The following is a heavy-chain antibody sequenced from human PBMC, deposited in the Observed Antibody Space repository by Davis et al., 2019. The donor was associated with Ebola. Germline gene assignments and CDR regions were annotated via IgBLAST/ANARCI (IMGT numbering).Heavy chain of an antibody. V-gene: IGHV3-48*02. J-gene: IGHJ2*01. Sequence: PGGSLRLSCAASGFTFSRYSMNWVRQAPGKGLEWVSYISSSSNSIYYADSVRGRFTISRDNAKNSLYLQMNSLRDEDTAVYYCARDADTTAFYWYFDLWGRGTLVTVSS. CDR2: ISSSSNSI. D-gene: IGHD2/OR15-2a*01. CDR3: ARDADTTAFYWYFDL. CDR1: GFTFSRYS.